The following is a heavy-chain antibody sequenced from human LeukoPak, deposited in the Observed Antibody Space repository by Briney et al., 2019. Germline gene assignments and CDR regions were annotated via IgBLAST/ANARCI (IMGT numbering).Heavy chain of an antibody. CDR1: GFTFDDYA. Sequence: GGSLRLSCATSGFTFDDYAMHWVWQAPGKGLEWVSGITWNSATIVYADSVKGRFTISRDNAKNSVYLQMNSLRAEDTALYYCAKGRGFFEGACFDYWGRGTLVTVSS. CDR3: AKGRGFFEGACFDY. D-gene: IGHD3-3*01. J-gene: IGHJ4*02. V-gene: IGHV3-9*01. CDR2: ITWNSATI.